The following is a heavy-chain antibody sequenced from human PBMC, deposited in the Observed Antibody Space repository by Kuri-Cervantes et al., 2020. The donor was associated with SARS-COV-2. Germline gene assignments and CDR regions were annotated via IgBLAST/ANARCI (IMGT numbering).Heavy chain of an antibody. V-gene: IGHV4-34*01. Sequence: ESLKISCAVYGGSFSGYYWSWIRQPPGKGLEWIGEINHSGSTNYNPSLKSRVTISVDTPKNQFSLKLSSVTAADTAVYYCAGGVTIFGVVQSFDDWGQGTLVTVSS. J-gene: IGHJ4*02. CDR2: INHSGST. D-gene: IGHD3-3*01. CDR1: GGSFSGYY. CDR3: AGGVTIFGVVQSFDD.